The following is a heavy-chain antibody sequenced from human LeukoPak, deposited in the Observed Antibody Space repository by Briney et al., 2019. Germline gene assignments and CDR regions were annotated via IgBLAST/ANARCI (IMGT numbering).Heavy chain of an antibody. Sequence: GGSLRLSCAASGFTVSSNYMSWVRQAPGKGLEWVSVIYSGGSTYYADSVKGRFTISRDNSKNTLYLQMNSLRAEDTAVYYCAKGNNRAKRLVGYYYYGMDVWGQGTTVTVSS. CDR2: IYSGGST. CDR3: AKGNNRAKRLVGYYYYGMDV. D-gene: IGHD6-13*01. CDR1: GFTVSSNY. J-gene: IGHJ6*02. V-gene: IGHV3-66*01.